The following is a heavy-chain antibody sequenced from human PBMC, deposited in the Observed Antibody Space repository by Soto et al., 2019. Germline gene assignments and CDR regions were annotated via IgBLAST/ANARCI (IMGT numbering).Heavy chain of an antibody. V-gene: IGHV3-23*01. D-gene: IGHD7-27*01. Sequence: PGGSLRLSCAASGVTFNSYAMSWVRQAPGKGLEWVSAISSRGGRTHYADSVKGRFTISRDNSKNTLYLQMTSLRAEDTAVYYCARDLSKRGESYVRNMDVWGQGTTVTVSS. CDR1: GVTFNSYA. J-gene: IGHJ6*02. CDR2: ISSRGGRT. CDR3: ARDLSKRGESYVRNMDV.